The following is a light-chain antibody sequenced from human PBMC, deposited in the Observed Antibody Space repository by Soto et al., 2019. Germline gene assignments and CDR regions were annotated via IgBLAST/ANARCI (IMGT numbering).Light chain of an antibody. V-gene: IGKV1-5*01. CDR3: QQYKSYIT. CDR2: DAS. CDR1: QIITVW. Sequence: DIQMTQSPSTLSASVGDRVTITCRASQIITVWSAWYQQKPGKAPKLLIHDASSLQSGVPSRFSGSGSGTEFTLTISSRHPDDCATYYCQQYKSYITFGPGTTVDLK. J-gene: IGKJ3*01.